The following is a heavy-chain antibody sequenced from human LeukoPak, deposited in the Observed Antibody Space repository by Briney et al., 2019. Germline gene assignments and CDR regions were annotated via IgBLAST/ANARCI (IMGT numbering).Heavy chain of an antibody. CDR2: MNPNSGNT. CDR1: GYTFTSYD. J-gene: IGHJ3*02. CDR3: ARGRVRGVNRNVFDI. V-gene: IGHV1-8*01. D-gene: IGHD3-10*01. Sequence: ASVKASCKASGYTFTSYDFNWVRQATGQGLEWMGWMNPNSGNTGYAHKFQGRVTMTRNTSISTAYMELSSLRSEDTAVYYCARGRVRGVNRNVFDIWGQGTTVTVSS.